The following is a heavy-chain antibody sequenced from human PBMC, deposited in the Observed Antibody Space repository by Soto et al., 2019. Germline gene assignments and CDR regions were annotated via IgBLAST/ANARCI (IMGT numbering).Heavy chain of an antibody. Sequence: PSETLSLTCTVSGGSISSVGYYWSWIRQHPGKGLEWIGYIYYSGSTYYNPSLKSRVTISVDTSKNQFSLKLSSVTAADTAVYYCAKGRYYYDSSGYYYAPWYFDYWGQGTLVTVSS. CDR2: IYYSGST. CDR3: AKGRYYYDSSGYYYAPWYFDY. J-gene: IGHJ4*02. CDR1: GGSISSVGYY. V-gene: IGHV4-31*03. D-gene: IGHD3-22*01.